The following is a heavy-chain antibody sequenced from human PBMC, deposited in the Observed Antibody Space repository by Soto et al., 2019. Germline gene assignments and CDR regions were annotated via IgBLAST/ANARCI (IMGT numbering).Heavy chain of an antibody. CDR2: IIPIFDTP. D-gene: IGHD6-19*01. V-gene: IGHV1-69*05. CDR1: GGTFSKYA. CDR3: ERVVDSGGYGSDLGYFDA. J-gene: IGHJ4*02. Sequence: ASVKVSCKASGGTFSKYAISWVRQAPGEGLEWMGGIIPIFDTPNYAQKFQGRVSITTDESTSTAYMELSRLRFEDTAVYYCERVVDSGGYGSDLGYFDAWGQGTLVTVSS.